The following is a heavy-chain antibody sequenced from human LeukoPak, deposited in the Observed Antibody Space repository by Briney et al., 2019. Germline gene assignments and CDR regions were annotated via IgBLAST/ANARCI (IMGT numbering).Heavy chain of an antibody. CDR1: GYTFTGYY. CDR2: INPNSGGT. J-gene: IGHJ6*03. CDR3: ARDGGYYYYYMDV. Sequence: ASVKVSCKASGYTFTGYYMHWVRQAPGQGLEWMGWINPNSGGTNYAQKFQGRVTMTRDTSISTAYMELSRLRSDDTALYYCARDGGYYYYYMDVWGKGTTVTVSS. V-gene: IGHV1-2*02.